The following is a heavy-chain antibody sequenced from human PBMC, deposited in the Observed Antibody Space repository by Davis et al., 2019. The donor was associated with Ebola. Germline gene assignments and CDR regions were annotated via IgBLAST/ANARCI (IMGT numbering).Heavy chain of an antibody. V-gene: IGHV3-21*01. J-gene: IGHJ4*02. CDR3: VKEAVNNGYFDS. CDR1: GFTFRSYT. CDR2: IDSDNSYI. D-gene: IGHD2-8*01. Sequence: GGSLRLSCAASGFTFRSYTMNWVRQAPGKGLEWVSSIDSDNSYIYYADSVRGRFTISRDNAKNSLYLQMNSLRAEDTAVYYCVKEAVNNGYFDSWGQGTRITVSS.